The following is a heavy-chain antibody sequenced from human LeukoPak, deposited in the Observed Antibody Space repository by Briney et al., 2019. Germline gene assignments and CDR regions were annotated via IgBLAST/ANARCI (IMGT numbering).Heavy chain of an antibody. CDR3: ASSGGSRSQWLEVGGFDY. D-gene: IGHD6-19*01. CDR2: IYYSGST. Sequence: SETLSLTCTVSGGSISSSSYYWGWIRQPPGKGLEWIGSIYYSGSTYYNPSLKSRVTISVDTSKNQFSLKLSSVTAADTAVYYCASSGGSRSQWLEVGGFDYWGQGTLVTVSS. J-gene: IGHJ4*02. CDR1: GGSISSSSYY. V-gene: IGHV4-39*07.